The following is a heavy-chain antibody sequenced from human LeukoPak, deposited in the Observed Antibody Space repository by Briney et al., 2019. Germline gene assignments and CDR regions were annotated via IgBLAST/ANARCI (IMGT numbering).Heavy chain of an antibody. CDR1: GFTFSSYA. Sequence: GGSLRLSCAASGFTFSSYAMHWVRQAPGKGLEWVAVISYDGSNKYYADSVKGRFTISRDNSKNTLYLQMNSLRAEDTAVYYCAKPVGNSWFYFDYWGQGTLVTVSS. V-gene: IGHV3-30*04. CDR2: ISYDGSNK. D-gene: IGHD6-13*01. CDR3: AKPVGNSWFYFDY. J-gene: IGHJ4*02.